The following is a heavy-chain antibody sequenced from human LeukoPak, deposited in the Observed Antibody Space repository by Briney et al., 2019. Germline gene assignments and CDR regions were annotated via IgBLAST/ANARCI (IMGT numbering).Heavy chain of an antibody. CDR1: GFTFSTYW. CDR2: INGEGGNR. J-gene: IGHJ3*01. D-gene: IGHD6-19*01. CDR3: AGGSGWLVDF. Sequence: GGSLRLSCAASGFTFSTYWMLWFRQAPGKGLDWVSLINGEGGNRQYADSVKGRFTVSRDNVKNTLYVQMNGLRVEDTAIYYCAGGSGWLVDFWGQGTMVTVSS. V-gene: IGHV3-74*01.